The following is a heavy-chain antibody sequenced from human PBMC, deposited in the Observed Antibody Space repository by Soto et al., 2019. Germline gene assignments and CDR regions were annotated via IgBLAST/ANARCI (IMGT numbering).Heavy chain of an antibody. Sequence: EVPLVESGRGLVQPGGSLRLSCATSGFILSDCAMNLVRHAPGTGRAWVSYISISSSVIDYADSVKGRFTVSRDNARNSLYLQMNRLRAEDTDVYYCSRELSLGSSLYYYIDFWGEGTTVSV. CDR2: ISISSSVI. CDR1: GFILSDCA. D-gene: IGHD3-16*01. CDR3: SRELSLGSSLYYYIDF. V-gene: IGHV3-48*01. J-gene: IGHJ6*03.